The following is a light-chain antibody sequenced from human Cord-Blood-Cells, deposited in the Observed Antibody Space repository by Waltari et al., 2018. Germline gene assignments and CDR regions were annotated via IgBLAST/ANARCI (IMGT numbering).Light chain of an antibody. CDR3: QSYDSSLSGSVV. CDR1: SSNIGAGYA. Sequence: QSVLTQPPSVSGAPGQRVTISCPGSSSNIGAGYAVPRCQQLPGTAPKLLIYGSSNRPSGVPDRFSGSKSGTSASLAITGLQAEDEADYYCQSYDSSLSGSVVFGGGTKLTV. J-gene: IGLJ2*01. CDR2: GSS. V-gene: IGLV1-40*01.